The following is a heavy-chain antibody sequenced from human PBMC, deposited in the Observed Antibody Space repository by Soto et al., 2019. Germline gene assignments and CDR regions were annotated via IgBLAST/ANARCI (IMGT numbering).Heavy chain of an antibody. Sequence: EVQLVESGGGPVRPGGSLKLSCAASGFNFITYSLSWVRQAPGKGLEWVASISSSAVYIDYADSVKGRFTISRDNDKGLVYLQMNSLRAEDTAVYYCARDPPLSMIVVVGVDDFWGQGTLVTVSS. J-gene: IGHJ4*02. CDR3: ARDPPLSMIVVVGVDDF. CDR2: ISSSAVYI. CDR1: GFNFITYS. V-gene: IGHV3-21*06. D-gene: IGHD3-22*01.